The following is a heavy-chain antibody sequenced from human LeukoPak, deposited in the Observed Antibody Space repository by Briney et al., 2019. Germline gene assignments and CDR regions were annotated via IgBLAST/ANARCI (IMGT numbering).Heavy chain of an antibody. CDR1: GYTFTSYG. CDR3: ARRGLVAGIYDLVYGFDL. J-gene: IGHJ3*01. CDR2: ISGYNGNT. D-gene: IGHD3/OR15-3a*01. Sequence: ASVKVSCKASGYTFTSYGISWVRQAPGQGLEWMGWISGYNGNTKNAQKLQGRVTMTTDTSTSTAYMELSSLTSEDTAVYYCARRGLVAGIYDLVYGFDLWGQGTMVTVSS. V-gene: IGHV1-18*01.